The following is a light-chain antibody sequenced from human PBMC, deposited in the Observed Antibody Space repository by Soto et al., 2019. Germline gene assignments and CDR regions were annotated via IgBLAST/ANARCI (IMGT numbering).Light chain of an antibody. V-gene: IGLV2-14*01. CDR3: SSYTSSSVVV. CDR1: SSDVGDYNY. CDR2: EVI. J-gene: IGLJ2*01. Sequence: QSALTQPASVSGSPGESITISCTGTSSDVGDYNYVSWYQQHPGKAPKLMIYEVINRPSGVSNRFSGSKSGNTASLTISGLQAEDEADYYCSSYTSSSVVVFGGGNKVTVL.